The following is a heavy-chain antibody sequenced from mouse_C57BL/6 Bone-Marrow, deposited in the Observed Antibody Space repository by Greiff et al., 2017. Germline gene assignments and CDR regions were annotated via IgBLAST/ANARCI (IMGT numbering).Heavy chain of an antibody. CDR3: AILYDGYFDY. CDR2: ISSGSSTI. CDR1: GFTFSDSG. V-gene: IGHV5-17*01. D-gene: IGHD2-3*01. Sequence: EVQGVESGGGLVKPGGSLKISCAASGFTFSDSGMHWVRQAPEKGLEWVAYISSGSSTIYYANTVKGRFTISRDNAKNTLFLQMTSLRSEDTAMYYCAILYDGYFDYWGQGTTLTVSS. J-gene: IGHJ2*01.